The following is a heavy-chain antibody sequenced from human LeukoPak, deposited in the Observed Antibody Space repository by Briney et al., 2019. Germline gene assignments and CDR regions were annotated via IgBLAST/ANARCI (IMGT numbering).Heavy chain of an antibody. V-gene: IGHV3-30*02. D-gene: IGHD3-16*01. CDR3: AALGGAFDI. CDR2: IRYDGSNK. CDR1: GFTGLKFNDYG. J-gene: IGHJ3*02. Sequence: PGGSLRLSCAASGFTGLKFNDYGMHWVRQAPGKGLEWVAFIRYDGSNKYYADSVKGRFTISRDNSKNTLYLQMNSLRAEDTAVYYCAALGGAFDIWGQGTMVTVSS.